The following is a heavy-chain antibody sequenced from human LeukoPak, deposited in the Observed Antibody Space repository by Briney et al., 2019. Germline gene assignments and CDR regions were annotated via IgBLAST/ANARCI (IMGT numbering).Heavy chain of an antibody. CDR2: IRYDGGNK. D-gene: IGHD2-2*03. J-gene: IGHJ4*02. CDR3: AKEAVDIYYFDY. CDR1: GFSFSIFA. Sequence: GGSLRLSCAASGFSFSIFAMHWVRQAPGKGLEWVAFIRYDGGNKYYLDSVKGRFTISRDNSKNTLSLQMNSLRAEDTAVYYCAKEAVDIYYFDYWGQGTLVTVSS. V-gene: IGHV3-30*02.